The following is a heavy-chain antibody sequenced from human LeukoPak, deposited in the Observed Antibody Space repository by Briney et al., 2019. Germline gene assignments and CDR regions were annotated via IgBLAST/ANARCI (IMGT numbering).Heavy chain of an antibody. CDR2: IYHSGST. Sequence: SETLSLTCTVSGGSISSGDYYWSWIRQPPGKGLEWIGYIYHSGSTYYNPSLKSRVTISVDTSKNQFSLKLSSVTAADTAVYYCARVAEGYCSGGSCYDYYFDYWGQGTLVTVSS. CDR1: GGSISSGDYY. J-gene: IGHJ4*02. CDR3: ARVAEGYCSGGSCYDYYFDY. D-gene: IGHD2-15*01. V-gene: IGHV4-30-4*01.